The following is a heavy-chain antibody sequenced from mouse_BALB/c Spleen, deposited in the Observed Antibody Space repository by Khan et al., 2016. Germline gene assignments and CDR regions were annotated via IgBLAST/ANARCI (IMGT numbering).Heavy chain of an antibody. Sequence: QIQLQQSGAELVRPGVSVKISCKGSGYTLTDYTLHWVKQSHAKCLEWIGVIRTYHGDATYNQKFKGKATMTVDISSSTAYLELARLTSEDAAISYCATRANEITTTGDIDYWGQGTSVTVSS. J-gene: IGHJ4*01. CDR3: ATRANEITTTGDIDY. CDR1: GYTLTDYT. D-gene: IGHD1-1*01. CDR2: IRTYHGDA. V-gene: IGHV1S137*01.